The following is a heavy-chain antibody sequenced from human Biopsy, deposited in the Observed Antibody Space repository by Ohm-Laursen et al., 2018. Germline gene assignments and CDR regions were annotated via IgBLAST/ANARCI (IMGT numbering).Heavy chain of an antibody. J-gene: IGHJ5*02. CDR2: INAKTSDT. CDR1: GYTFTGYH. D-gene: IGHD3-22*01. Sequence: ASVKVSCKTSGYTFTGYHVHWVRQAPGHGLEWMGWINAKTSDTNYAQKFQGRVTMTRDTSISTAYVDLSSLRSDDTAVYYCTRGGYYYDSLAYYYWFDPWGQGTLVTVSS. V-gene: IGHV1-2*02. CDR3: TRGGYYYDSLAYYYWFDP.